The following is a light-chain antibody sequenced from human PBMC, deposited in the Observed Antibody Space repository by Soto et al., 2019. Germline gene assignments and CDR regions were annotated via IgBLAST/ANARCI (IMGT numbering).Light chain of an antibody. CDR3: NSYTSSSTRV. CDR2: EVN. V-gene: IGLV2-14*01. J-gene: IGLJ2*01. CDR1: SSDVGGYNY. Sequence: QSALTQPASVSGSPGQSITISCTGTSSDVGGYNYVSWYQQHPGKAPKLMIYEVNNRPSGVSNRFSGSKSGNTASLTISGLQAGDEADYYCNSYTSSSTRVFGGGTQLTVL.